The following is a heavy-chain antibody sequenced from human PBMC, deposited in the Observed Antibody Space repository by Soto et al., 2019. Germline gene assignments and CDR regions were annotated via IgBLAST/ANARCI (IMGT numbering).Heavy chain of an antibody. CDR3: AGGTPIISGATGGY. CDR1: GITLSSYA. CDR2: ISSDGKNK. J-gene: IGHJ4*02. V-gene: IGHV3-30*04. D-gene: IGHD1-20*01. Sequence: HVQLVESGGGVVQPGTSLRLSCEGSGITLSSYAMHWVRQAPGKGLEWVAVISSDGKNKYYADSVKGRFSISRDSSKKAMDLQVNSLRTEDTAVYYCAGGTPIISGATGGYWGQGTLVTVSS.